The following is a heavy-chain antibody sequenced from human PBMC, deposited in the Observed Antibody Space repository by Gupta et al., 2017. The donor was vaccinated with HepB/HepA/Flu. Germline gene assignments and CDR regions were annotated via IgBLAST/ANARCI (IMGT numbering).Heavy chain of an antibody. D-gene: IGHD5-18*01. CDR2: ISFDGSNK. CDR3: ARDSGIHIWAFDY. J-gene: IGHJ4*02. V-gene: IGHV3-30-3*01. Sequence: QVQLVESGGGVVQPGRSLRLSCAASGFTFRSFPIHWVRQAPGKGLEWVAVISFDGSNKYYADSVKGRFTISRDNSKNTLFLQMNSLRAEDTAVYFCARDSGIHIWAFDYWGQGTLVTVSS. CDR1: GFTFRSFP.